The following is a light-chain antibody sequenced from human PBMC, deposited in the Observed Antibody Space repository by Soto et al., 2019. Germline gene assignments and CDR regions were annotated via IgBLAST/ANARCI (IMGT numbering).Light chain of an antibody. J-gene: IGLJ1*01. CDR2: EVN. CDR3: SSYAGSSNV. CDR1: SSDVGGYNY. Sequence: QSLITKPPSASGSPGQSVAISCTGTSSDVGGYNYVSWYQQHPGKAPKLMIYEVNKRPSGVPDRFSGSKSGNTASLTVSGLQAEDEADYYCSSYAGSSNVFGTGTKFTV. V-gene: IGLV2-8*01.